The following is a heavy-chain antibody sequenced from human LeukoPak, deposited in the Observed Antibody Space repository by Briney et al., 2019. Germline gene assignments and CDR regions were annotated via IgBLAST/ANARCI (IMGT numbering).Heavy chain of an antibody. Sequence: GGSLRLSCAASGFTFSSYAMSWVRQAPGKGLEWVSAISGSGGSTYYADSVKGRFTISRDNSKNTLYLQMNSLRAEDTAVYYCARDLLIAAAANYYYYYGMDVWGQGTTVTVSS. D-gene: IGHD6-13*01. CDR1: GFTFSSYA. CDR3: ARDLLIAAAANYYYYYGMDV. J-gene: IGHJ6*02. V-gene: IGHV3-23*01. CDR2: ISGSGGST.